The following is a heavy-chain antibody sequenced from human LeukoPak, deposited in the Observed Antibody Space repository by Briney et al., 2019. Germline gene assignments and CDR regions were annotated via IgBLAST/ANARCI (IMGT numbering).Heavy chain of an antibody. CDR3: AREFSSSWYRHYFDY. Sequence: SETLSLTCAVYGGSFSGYYWSWIRQPAGKGLEWIGRIYTSGSTNYNPSLKSRVTMSVDTSKNQFSLKLSSVTAADTAVYYCAREFSSSWYRHYFDYWGQGTLVTVSS. CDR1: GGSFSGYY. V-gene: IGHV4-4*07. CDR2: IYTSGST. D-gene: IGHD6-13*01. J-gene: IGHJ4*02.